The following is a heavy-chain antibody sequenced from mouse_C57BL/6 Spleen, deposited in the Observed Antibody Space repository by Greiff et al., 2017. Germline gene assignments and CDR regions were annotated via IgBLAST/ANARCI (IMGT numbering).Heavy chain of an antibody. D-gene: IGHD2-4*01. Sequence: VQLQQSGPELVKPGASVKISCKASGYAFSSSWMNWVKQRPGKGLEWIGRIYPGDGDTNYNGKFKGKATLTADKSSSTAYMQLSSLTSEDSAVYFCAREKYDYDYYAMDYWGQGTSVTVSS. CDR1: GYAFSSSW. CDR2: IYPGDGDT. J-gene: IGHJ4*01. CDR3: AREKYDYDYYAMDY. V-gene: IGHV1-82*01.